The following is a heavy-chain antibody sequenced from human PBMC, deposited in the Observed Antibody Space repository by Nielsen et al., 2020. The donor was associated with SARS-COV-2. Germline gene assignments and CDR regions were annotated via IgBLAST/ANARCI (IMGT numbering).Heavy chain of an antibody. CDR3: AKLGQDTAMAPNTLAIFDY. V-gene: IGHV3-30*18. D-gene: IGHD5-18*01. Sequence: GESLKISCAASGFTFSSYGMHWVRQAPGKGLEWVAVISYDGSNKYYADSVKGRFTISRDNSKNTLYLQMNSLRAEDTAVYYCAKLGQDTAMAPNTLAIFDYWGQGTLVTVSS. J-gene: IGHJ4*02. CDR2: ISYDGSNK. CDR1: GFTFSSYG.